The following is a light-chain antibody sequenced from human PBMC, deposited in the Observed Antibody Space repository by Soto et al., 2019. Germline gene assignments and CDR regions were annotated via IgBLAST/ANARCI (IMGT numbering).Light chain of an antibody. CDR2: GAS. CDR3: QQYGGSPRVT. CDR1: QSVSSNY. J-gene: IGKJ4*02. Sequence: EIVLTQSPGTLSLSPGERATLSCRASQSVSSNYLAWYQQKPGQAPRLLIYGASSRATGIPDRFSGSGSGTDFALTISRREPEDVAVYYCQQYGGSPRVTFGGGTKVEIK. V-gene: IGKV3-20*01.